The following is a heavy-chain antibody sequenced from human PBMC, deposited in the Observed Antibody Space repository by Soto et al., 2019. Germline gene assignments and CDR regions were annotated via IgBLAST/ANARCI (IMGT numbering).Heavy chain of an antibody. CDR2: IIPIFGTA. V-gene: IGHV1-69*12. Sequence: QVQLVQSGAEVKKPGSSVKVSCKASGGTFSSYAISWVRQAPGQGLEWMGGIIPIFGTANYAQKFQGRVRISADESTSTAYMELSSLRSEDTAVYYCAGSPVVVTAKPFDYWGQGTLVTVSS. J-gene: IGHJ4*02. CDR1: GGTFSSYA. CDR3: AGSPVVVTAKPFDY. D-gene: IGHD2-21*02.